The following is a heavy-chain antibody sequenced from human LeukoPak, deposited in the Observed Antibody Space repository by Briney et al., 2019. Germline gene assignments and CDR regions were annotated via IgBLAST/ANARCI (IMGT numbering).Heavy chain of an antibody. V-gene: IGHV4-59*12. CDR1: GGSISSYY. J-gene: IGHJ4*02. CDR2: IYSSGTT. Sequence: PSETLSLTCTVSGGSISSYYWSWIRQSPGKGLEWIGYIYSSGTTDYSPSLKSRVTMSVDTSKNQFSLKLSSVTAADTAVYYCARDDYISGYYFDYWGQGTLVTVSS. D-gene: IGHD4/OR15-4a*01. CDR3: ARDDYISGYYFDY.